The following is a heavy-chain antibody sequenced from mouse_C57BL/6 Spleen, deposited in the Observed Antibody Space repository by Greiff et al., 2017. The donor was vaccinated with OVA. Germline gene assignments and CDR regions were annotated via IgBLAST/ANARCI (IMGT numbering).Heavy chain of an antibody. CDR1: GYTFTSYW. D-gene: IGHD1-1*02. V-gene: IGHV1-50*01. Sequence: QVQLQQPGAELVKPGASVTLSCKASGYTFTSYWMQWVKQRPGQGLEWIGEIDPSDSYTNYNQKFKGKATLTVDTSSSTAYMQLSSLTSEDSAVYYCASRTGDWYFDVWGTGTTVTVSS. CDR2: IDPSDSYT. CDR3: ASRTGDWYFDV. J-gene: IGHJ1*03.